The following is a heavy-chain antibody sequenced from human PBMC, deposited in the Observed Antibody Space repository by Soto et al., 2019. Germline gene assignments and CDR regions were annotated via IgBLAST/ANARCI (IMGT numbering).Heavy chain of an antibody. CDR2: IYHSGST. J-gene: IGHJ5*02. D-gene: IGHD2-8*01. Sequence: SETLSLTCTVSGYSISSGYYWGWIRQPPGKGLEWIGSIYHSGSTYYNPSLKSRVTISVDTSKNQFSLKLSSVTAADTAVYYCARDPRGLERYCTNGVCYRWFDPWGQGTLVTVSS. V-gene: IGHV4-38-2*02. CDR1: GYSISSGYY. CDR3: ARDPRGLERYCTNGVCYRWFDP.